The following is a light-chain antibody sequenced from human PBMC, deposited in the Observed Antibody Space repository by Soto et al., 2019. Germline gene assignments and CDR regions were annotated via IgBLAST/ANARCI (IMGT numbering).Light chain of an antibody. V-gene: IGLV2-8*01. CDR2: DVN. J-gene: IGLJ3*02. CDR3: SSYAGCNHWV. CDR1: STDVGNYNY. Sequence: QSALTQPPSASGSPGQSLTISCTGTSTDVGNYNYVSWYQQHPGKAPKLMISDVNRRPSGVPDRFSGSKSGNTASLTVSGLQAEDEADYYCSSYAGCNHWVFGGGTKVTVL.